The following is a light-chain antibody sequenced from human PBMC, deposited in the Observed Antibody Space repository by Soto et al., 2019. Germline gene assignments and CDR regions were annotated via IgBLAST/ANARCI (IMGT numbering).Light chain of an antibody. J-gene: IGKJ1*01. CDR2: GAS. CDR3: QQHSHWPPWT. V-gene: IGKV3-11*01. Sequence: PATLSLSPGERATLSCRASENVRTFVDWYQQKPGQAPRLLIYGASNRATGIPARFSGSGSGTDFTLTISNLEPEDFAVYYCQQHSHWPPWTFGQGTRVEIQ. CDR1: ENVRTF.